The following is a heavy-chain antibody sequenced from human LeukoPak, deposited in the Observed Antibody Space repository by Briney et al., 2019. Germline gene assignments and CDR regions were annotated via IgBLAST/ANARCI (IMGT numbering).Heavy chain of an antibody. D-gene: IGHD3-10*01. CDR3: ARGRYYGSGSKNWFDS. J-gene: IGHJ5*01. CDR2: IIPILGIA. Sequence: ASVKVSCKTSGDTFSDYTVNWVRQGPGQGLEWMGRIIPILGIATYAQKFQDRVTTTADRSTSTAYMELSSLRSEDTAVYYCARGRYYGSGSKNWFDSWGQGTPVTVSS. V-gene: IGHV1-69*02. CDR1: GDTFSDYT.